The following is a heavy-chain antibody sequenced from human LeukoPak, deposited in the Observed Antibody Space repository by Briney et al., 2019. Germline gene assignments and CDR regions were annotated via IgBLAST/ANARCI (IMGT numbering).Heavy chain of an antibody. D-gene: IGHD3-22*01. CDR3: ARTNYDSSGYYSKFDY. CDR1: GGSISSYS. Sequence: PSETLSLTCTVSGGSISSYSWSWIRQPAGKGLEWIGRTSTSGSTNYNPSLKSRATMSVDTSKNQFSLKLSSVTAADTAVYYCARTNYDSSGYYSKFDYWGQGALVTVSS. J-gene: IGHJ4*02. CDR2: TSTSGST. V-gene: IGHV4-4*07.